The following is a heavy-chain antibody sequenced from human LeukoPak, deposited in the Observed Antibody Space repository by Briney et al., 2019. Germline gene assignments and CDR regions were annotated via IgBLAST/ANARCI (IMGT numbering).Heavy chain of an antibody. CDR1: GFTVSSNY. Sequence: PGGSLRLSCAASGFTVSSNYMSWVRQAPGKGLEWVSVIYSGGSTYYADSVKGRFTISRDNSKNTLYLQMNSLRAEDAAVYYCAAEGYYYYGMDVWGQGTTVTVSS. V-gene: IGHV3-66*01. J-gene: IGHJ6*02. CDR3: AAEGYYYYGMDV. CDR2: IYSGGST.